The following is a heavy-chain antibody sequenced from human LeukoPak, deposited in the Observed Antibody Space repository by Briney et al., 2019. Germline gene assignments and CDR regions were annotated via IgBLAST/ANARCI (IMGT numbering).Heavy chain of an antibody. D-gene: IGHD4-11*01. CDR2: ISSSSSYI. Sequence: GGSLRLSCAASGFTFSSYSMNWVRQAPGKGLEWVSSISSSSSYIYYADSVKGRFTISRDNAKNSLYLQMNSLRAEDTAVYYCARDPMDYSNYGWFDPWGQGTLVTVSS. CDR1: GFTFSSYS. J-gene: IGHJ5*02. V-gene: IGHV3-21*06. CDR3: ARDPMDYSNYGWFDP.